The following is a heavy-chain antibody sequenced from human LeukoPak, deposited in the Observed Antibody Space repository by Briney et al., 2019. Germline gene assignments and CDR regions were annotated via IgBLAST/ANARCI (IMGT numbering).Heavy chain of an antibody. CDR2: ITSSGGTI. CDR3: ATTGYSSRNY. Sequence: GGPLRLSCAASGFSFSSYEMNWVRQAPGKGLEWVSYITSSGGTIYYADSVKGRFTISRDNSKNTLYLQMNSLRAEDTAVYYCATTGYSSRNYWGQGTLVTVSS. D-gene: IGHD6-13*01. CDR1: GFSFSSYE. V-gene: IGHV3-48*03. J-gene: IGHJ4*02.